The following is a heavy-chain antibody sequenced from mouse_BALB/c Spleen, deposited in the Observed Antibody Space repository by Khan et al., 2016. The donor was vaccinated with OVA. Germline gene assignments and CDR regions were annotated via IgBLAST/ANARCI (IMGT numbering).Heavy chain of an antibody. D-gene: IGHD2-1*01. CDR2: IFPGTGTT. CDR1: GYTFTSYW. J-gene: IGHJ3*01. Sequence: VQLQESGTELVKPGASVKLSCKTSGYTFTSYWIQWVKQRPGQGLEWIGQIFPGTGTTYYNENFKGKATLTIDTSSTTAYMQLSSLTSEDSAVYCCARCYFGNYEFAYWGQGTLVTVSA. V-gene: IGHV1S132*01. CDR3: ARCYFGNYEFAY.